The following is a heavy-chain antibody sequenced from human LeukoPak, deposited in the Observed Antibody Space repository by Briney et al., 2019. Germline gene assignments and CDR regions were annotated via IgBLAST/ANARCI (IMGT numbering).Heavy chain of an antibody. CDR1: GYTFTGYY. CDR3: ATGISTVVKSELDY. CDR2: INPNSGGT. D-gene: IGHD4-23*01. Sequence: ASVKVSCKASGYTFTGYYMHWVRQAPGQGLEWMGWINPNSGGTNYARKFQGRVTMTRDTSISTAYMELSRLRSDDAAVYYCATGISTVVKSELDYWGQGTLVTVSS. J-gene: IGHJ4*02. V-gene: IGHV1-2*02.